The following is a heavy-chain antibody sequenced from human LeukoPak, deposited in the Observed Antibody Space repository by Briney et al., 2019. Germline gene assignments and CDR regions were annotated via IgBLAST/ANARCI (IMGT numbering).Heavy chain of an antibody. J-gene: IGHJ4*02. Sequence: GASVKASYKASGYTFTSYYMHWVRQAPGQGLEWMGIINPSGGSTSYAQKFQGRVTMTRDTSTSTVYMELSSLRSEDTAVYYCARDHSGYEVDYWGQGTLVTVSS. D-gene: IGHD5-12*01. V-gene: IGHV1-46*01. CDR2: INPSGGST. CDR3: ARDHSGYEVDY. CDR1: GYTFTSYY.